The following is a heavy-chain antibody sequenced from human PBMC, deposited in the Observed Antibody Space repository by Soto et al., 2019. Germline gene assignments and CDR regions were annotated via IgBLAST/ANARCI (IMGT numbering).Heavy chain of an antibody. D-gene: IGHD6-6*01. CDR2: IYTSGST. CDR1: GGSISSYY. J-gene: IGHJ5*02. V-gene: IGHV4-4*07. Sequence: PSETLSLTCAVSGGSISSYYWRWIWQPAGTGLEWIGRIYTSGSTNYTPSLKSRVTMSVDTSKNQFSLKLSSVTAADTAVYYCARVWSGYSSSSFRPSNWFDPWGQGTLVTVS. CDR3: ARVWSGYSSSSFRPSNWFDP.